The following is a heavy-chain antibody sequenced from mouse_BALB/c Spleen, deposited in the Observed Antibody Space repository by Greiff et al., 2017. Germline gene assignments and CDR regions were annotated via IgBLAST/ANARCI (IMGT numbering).Heavy chain of an antibody. CDR2: ISSGGSYT. D-gene: IGHD2-3*01. J-gene: IGHJ4*01. V-gene: IGHV5-6-4*01. CDR1: GFTFSSYT. CDR3: TRDRDGYYDAMDY. Sequence: EVQVVESGGGLVKPGGSLKLSCAASGFTFSSYTMSWVRQTPEKRLEWVATISSGGSYTYYPDSVKGRFTISRDNAKNTLYLQMSSLKSEDTAMYYCTRDRDGYYDAMDYWGQGTSVTVSS.